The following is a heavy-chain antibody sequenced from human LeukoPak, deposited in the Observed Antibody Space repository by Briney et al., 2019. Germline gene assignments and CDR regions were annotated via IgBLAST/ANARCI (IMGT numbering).Heavy chain of an antibody. CDR2: IWYDGSNK. D-gene: IGHD6-19*01. CDR1: GFTFSSHG. Sequence: LPGGSLRLSCAASGFTFSSHGMHWVRQAPGKGLEWVAVIWYDGSNKYYADSVKGRFTISRDNSKNTLYLQMNILRAEDTAVYYCARDHSSGWYSDYFDYWGQGTLVTVSS. CDR3: ARDHSSGWYSDYFDY. V-gene: IGHV3-33*01. J-gene: IGHJ4*02.